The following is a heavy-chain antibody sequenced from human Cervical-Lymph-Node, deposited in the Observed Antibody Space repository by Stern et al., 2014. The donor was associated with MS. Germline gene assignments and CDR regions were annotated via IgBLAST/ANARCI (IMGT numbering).Heavy chain of an antibody. V-gene: IGHV5-51*01. CDR2: IYPYDSDT. CDR1: GYSFTIYY. CDR3: ARHVQGFDY. Sequence: VQLVHSGAEVKKPGESLKISCKLSGYSFTIYYIAWVRQMPGKGLEWMGLIYPYDSDTTYSPSFQGQVTISADKSITTAYLQWSSLRASDTAMYYCARHVQGFDYWGQGTLVTVSS. J-gene: IGHJ4*02.